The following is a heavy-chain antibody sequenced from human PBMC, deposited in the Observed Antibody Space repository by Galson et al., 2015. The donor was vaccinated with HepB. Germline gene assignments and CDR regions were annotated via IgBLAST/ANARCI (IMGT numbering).Heavy chain of an antibody. CDR3: ARGAWIQLSRASYYMDV. CDR1: GGSISSGGYY. J-gene: IGHJ6*03. D-gene: IGHD5-18*01. Sequence: TLSLTCTVSGGSISSGGYYWSWIRQHPGKGLEWIGYIYYSGSTYYNPSLKSRVTISVDTSKNQFSLKLSSVTAADTAVYYCARGAWIQLSRASYYMDVWGKGTTVTVSS. CDR2: IYYSGST. V-gene: IGHV4-31*03.